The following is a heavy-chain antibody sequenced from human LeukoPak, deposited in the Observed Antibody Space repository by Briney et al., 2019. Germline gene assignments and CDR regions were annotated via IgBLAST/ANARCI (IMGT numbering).Heavy chain of an antibody. V-gene: IGHV4-39*01. CDR1: GGSISSSSYY. D-gene: IGHD3-10*01. CDR3: ARLPVVRGPRNDMDV. Sequence: SETLSLTCTVSGGSISSSSYYWGWIRQPPGKGLEWIGSIYYSGSTYYNPSLKSRVTISVDTSKNQFSLKLSSVTAADTAVYYCARLPVVRGPRNDMDVWGQGTTVTVSS. J-gene: IGHJ6*02. CDR2: IYYSGST.